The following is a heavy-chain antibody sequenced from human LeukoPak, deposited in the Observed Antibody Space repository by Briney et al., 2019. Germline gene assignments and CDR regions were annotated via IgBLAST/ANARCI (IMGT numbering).Heavy chain of an antibody. Sequence: SETLSLTCTVSGGPISSYYWSWIRQPPGKGLEWIGYIYYSGSTNYNPSLKSRVTISVDTSKNQFSLKLSSVTAADTAVYYCARDRGIVGASDYWGQGTLVTVSS. V-gene: IGHV4-59*01. CDR1: GGPISSYY. J-gene: IGHJ4*02. CDR3: ARDRGIVGASDY. CDR2: IYYSGST. D-gene: IGHD1-26*01.